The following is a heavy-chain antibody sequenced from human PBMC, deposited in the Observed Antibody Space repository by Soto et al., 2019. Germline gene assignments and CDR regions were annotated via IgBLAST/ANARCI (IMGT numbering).Heavy chain of an antibody. V-gene: IGHV1-18*01. CDR1: GYTFSSYG. CDR3: ARGGYYDSSGSCNYYYYGMNV. D-gene: IGHD3-22*01. Sequence: QVQLVQSGGEVKKPGASVKVSCKASGYTFSSYGISWVRQAPGQGLEWLGWISAYDGNTKYAQIVQGRVFMTTDTSTKTAYMELRSLRYDDTAVYYCARGGYYDSSGSCNYYYYGMNVWGQGTSVTVSS. CDR2: ISAYDGNT. J-gene: IGHJ6*02.